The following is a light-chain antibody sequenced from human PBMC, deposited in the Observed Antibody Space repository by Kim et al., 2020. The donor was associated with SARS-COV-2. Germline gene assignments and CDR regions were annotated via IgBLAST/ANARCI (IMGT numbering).Light chain of an antibody. CDR2: QDT. CDR1: KLGDRY. J-gene: IGLJ2*01. CDR3: QAWDSSPVV. Sequence: VSPGQTASITCSGVKLGDRYACWYQQKPGQSPVLVIFQDTKRPSGIPERFSGSNSGNTATLTISGTQAMDEADYYCQAWDSSPVVFGGGTQLTVL. V-gene: IGLV3-1*01.